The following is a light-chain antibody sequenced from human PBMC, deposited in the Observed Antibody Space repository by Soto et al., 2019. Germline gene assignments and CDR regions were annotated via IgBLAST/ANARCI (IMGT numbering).Light chain of an antibody. Sequence: QSVLTQSPSASASLGASVKLTCTLSSGHSSYAIAWHQQQPEKGPRYLMKLSSDGSHSKGDGIPDRFSGSSSGAERYLTISSLQSEDEAAYYCQTWDTGARVVFGGGTTLTVL. CDR1: SGHSSYA. CDR2: LSSDGSH. V-gene: IGLV4-69*01. J-gene: IGLJ2*01. CDR3: QTWDTGARVV.